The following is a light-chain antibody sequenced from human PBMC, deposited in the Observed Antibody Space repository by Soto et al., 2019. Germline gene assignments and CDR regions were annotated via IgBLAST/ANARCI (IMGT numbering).Light chain of an antibody. CDR2: DVS. CDR3: CSYGGSYTPYV. CDR1: SSDVGLYNY. J-gene: IGLJ1*01. Sequence: QSALTQPRSVSGSPGQSVTISCTGTSSDVGLYNYVSWYQQHPGKAPKLIIYDVSKRPSGVPDRFSGSKSGNTASLTISGLHAEDEGEYFCCSYGGSYTPYVFGTGTKVTVL. V-gene: IGLV2-11*01.